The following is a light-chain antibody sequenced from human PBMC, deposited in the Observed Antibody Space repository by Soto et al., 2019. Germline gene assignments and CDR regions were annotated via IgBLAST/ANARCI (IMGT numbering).Light chain of an antibody. CDR2: KAS. CDR3: QQYDNWYT. CDR1: QSISSW. Sequence: DIQMTQSPSTLSASVGDRVTITCRASQSISSWLAWYQQKPGKAPKLLIYKASSLESGVPSRFSGSGSGTEFTLTISSLQPDDFPTYYCQQYDNWYTFGQGTKLEIK. J-gene: IGKJ2*01. V-gene: IGKV1-5*03.